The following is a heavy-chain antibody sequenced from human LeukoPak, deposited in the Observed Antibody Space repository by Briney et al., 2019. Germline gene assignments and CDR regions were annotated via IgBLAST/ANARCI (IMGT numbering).Heavy chain of an antibody. CDR1: GYSFTSYW. J-gene: IGHJ4*02. Sequence: GESLKISCKGSGYSFTSYWIGWVRQMPGKGLEWMGIIYPGDSDTGYSPSFQGQVTISADKSISTAYLQWSSLKASDTAMYYCARSLYDILTGYSGYYFDYWGQGTLVTVSS. V-gene: IGHV5-51*01. D-gene: IGHD3-9*01. CDR3: ARSLYDILTGYSGYYFDY. CDR2: IYPGDSDT.